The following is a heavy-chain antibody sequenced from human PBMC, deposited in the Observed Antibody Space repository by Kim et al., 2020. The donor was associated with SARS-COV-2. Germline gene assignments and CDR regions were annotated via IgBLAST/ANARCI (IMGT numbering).Heavy chain of an antibody. CDR3: ARHSRIVVVPAAILA. D-gene: IGHD2-2*01. V-gene: IGHV4-39*01. CDR2: IYYSGST. J-gene: IGHJ4*02. CDR1: RSSSYY. Sequence: RSSSYYWGWIRQPPGKGLEWIGSIYYSGSTYYNPSLKSRVTISVDTSKNQFSLKLSSVTAADTAVYYCARHSRIVVVPAAILAWGQGTLV.